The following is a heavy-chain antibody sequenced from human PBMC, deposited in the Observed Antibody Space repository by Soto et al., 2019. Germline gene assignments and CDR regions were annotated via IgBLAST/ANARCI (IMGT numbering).Heavy chain of an antibody. CDR1: GFTFSSYS. CDR2: ISSSSSTI. J-gene: IGHJ4*02. V-gene: IGHV3-48*01. Sequence: PGGSLRLSCAASGFTFSSYSMNWVRQAPGKGLEWVSYISSSSSTIYYADSVKGRFTISRDNAKNSLYLQMNSLRAEDTGVYYCARDPYPQLDYGPLGYWGQGTLVTVSS. CDR3: ARDPYPQLDYGPLGY. D-gene: IGHD4-17*01.